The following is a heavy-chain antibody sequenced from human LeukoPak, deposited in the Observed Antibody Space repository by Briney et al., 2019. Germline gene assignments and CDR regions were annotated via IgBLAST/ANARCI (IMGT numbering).Heavy chain of an antibody. D-gene: IGHD5-24*01. CDR3: ARRGYKRERGSFYPYRKTRELDY. V-gene: IGHV4-39*01. Sequence: SETLSLTCTVSGGSISSSSYYWGWIRQPPGKGLEWIGSIYYSGSTYYNPSLKSRVTISVDTSKNQFSLKLSSVTAADTAVYYCARRGYKRERGSFYPYRKTRELDYWGQGTLVTVSS. CDR1: GGSISSSSYY. J-gene: IGHJ4*02. CDR2: IYYSGST.